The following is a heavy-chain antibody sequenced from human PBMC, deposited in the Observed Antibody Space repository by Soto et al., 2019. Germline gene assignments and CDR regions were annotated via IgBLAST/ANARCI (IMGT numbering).Heavy chain of an antibody. J-gene: IGHJ4*02. D-gene: IGHD3-3*01. V-gene: IGHV1-69*04. CDR3: ARDYPAGDFWSGYSPY. CDR1: GGTFSSYT. Sequence: GASVKVSCKASGGTFSSYTISWVRQAPGQGLEWMGRIIPILGIANYAQKFQGRVTITADKSTSTAYMELSSLRSEDTAVYYCARDYPAGDFWSGYSPYWGQGTLVTVSS. CDR2: IIPILGIA.